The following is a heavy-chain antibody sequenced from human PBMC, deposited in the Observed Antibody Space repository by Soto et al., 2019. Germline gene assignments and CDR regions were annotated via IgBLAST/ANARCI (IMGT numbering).Heavy chain of an antibody. CDR1: GGSISSYY. CDR2: IYANGNS. Sequence: SETLSLTCTVSGGSISSYYWSWIRQPAGKGLEWIGRIYANGNSDYNPSLKSRVTVSIDTSKNQFSLKVTSVTAADTAVYYCARGAGPPRFDPWGQGTLVTVYS. J-gene: IGHJ5*02. V-gene: IGHV4-4*07. CDR3: ARGAGPPRFDP.